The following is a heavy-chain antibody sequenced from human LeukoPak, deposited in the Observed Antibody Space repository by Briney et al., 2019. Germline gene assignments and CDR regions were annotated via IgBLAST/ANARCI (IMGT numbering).Heavy chain of an antibody. CDR3: AKSDKAYFDY. Sequence: GRSLRLSCAASGFTFSSYGMHWVRQAPGKGLEWVAVISYDGSNKYYADSVKGRFTICRDNSKNTLYLQINSLRAEDTAVYYCAKSDKAYFDYWGQGTLVTVSS. V-gene: IGHV3-30*18. J-gene: IGHJ4*02. CDR1: GFTFSSYG. CDR2: ISYDGSNK. D-gene: IGHD2-15*01.